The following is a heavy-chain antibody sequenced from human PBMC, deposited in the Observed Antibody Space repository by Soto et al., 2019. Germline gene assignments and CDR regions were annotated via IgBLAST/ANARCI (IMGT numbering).Heavy chain of an antibody. CDR2: ISAYNGNT. J-gene: IGHJ6*02. V-gene: IGHV1-18*01. Sequence: ASVKVSCKAAGDGFDDYGISWVRQVPGQGLEWMGWISAYNGNTNFAQRFQGRVTLTTDTSTSTAYMEVRSLRSDDTAVYFCGRTDSAFYSNTMRAMDVWGQATRV. D-gene: IGHD4-4*01. CDR1: GDGFDDYG. CDR3: GRTDSAFYSNTMRAMDV.